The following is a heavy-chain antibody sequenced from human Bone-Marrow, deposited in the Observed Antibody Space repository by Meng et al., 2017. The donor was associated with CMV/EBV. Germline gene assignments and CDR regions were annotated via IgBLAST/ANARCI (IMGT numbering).Heavy chain of an antibody. J-gene: IGHJ4*02. D-gene: IGHD5-18*01. CDR1: GGTFSSYA. V-gene: IGHV1-46*01. CDR3: ARENGELWLFD. CDR2: INPSGGST. Sequence: ASVKVSCKASGGTFSSYAISWVRQAPGQGLEWMGIINPSGGSTSYAQKFQGRVTMTRDTSTSTVYMELSSLRSEDTAVYYCARENGELWLFDWGQGTLVTVYS.